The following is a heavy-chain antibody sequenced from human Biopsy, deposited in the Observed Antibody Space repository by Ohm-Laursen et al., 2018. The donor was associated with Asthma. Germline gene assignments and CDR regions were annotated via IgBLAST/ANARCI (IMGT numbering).Heavy chain of an antibody. CDR3: ARSYDTDSYPVLVLDY. CDR2: ILTKFDIT. CDR1: GVSFSNFA. D-gene: IGHD3-22*01. Sequence: SSVKVSCKASGVSFSNFAFSWVRQAPGHGLEWMGTILTKFDITSYAEKFQGRVTITSDKSTITTYMELSRLRSEDTAVYYCARSYDTDSYPVLVLDYWGQGTLVTVSS. V-gene: IGHV1-69*04. J-gene: IGHJ4*02.